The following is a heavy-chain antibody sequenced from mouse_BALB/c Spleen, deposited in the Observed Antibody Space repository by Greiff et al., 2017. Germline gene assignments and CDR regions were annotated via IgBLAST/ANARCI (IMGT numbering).Heavy chain of an antibody. J-gene: IGHJ4*01. CDR3: ARRGYEGAMDD. CDR1: GFTFSSYT. V-gene: IGHV5-12-2*01. Sequence: EVKVVESGGGLVQPGGSLKLSCAASGFTFSSYTMSWVRQTPEKRLEWVAYISNGGGSTYYPDTVKGRFTISRDKAKNTLYLQMSSLKSEDTAMYYCARRGYEGAMDDWGQGTSVTVSS. CDR2: ISNGGGST. D-gene: IGHD2-2*01.